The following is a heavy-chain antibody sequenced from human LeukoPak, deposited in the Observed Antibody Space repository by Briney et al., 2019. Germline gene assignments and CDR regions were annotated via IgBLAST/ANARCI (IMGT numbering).Heavy chain of an antibody. CDR2: INHSGST. D-gene: IGHD1-26*01. J-gene: IGHJ6*02. V-gene: IGHV4-34*01. Sequence: PSETLSLTCAVYGGSFSGYYWSWIRQPPGKGLEWIGEINHSGSTNYNPSLKSRVTISVDTSKNQFSLKLSSVTAADTAVYYCARRANYYYGMDVWGQGTTVTVSS. CDR3: ARRANYYYGMDV. CDR1: GGSFSGYY.